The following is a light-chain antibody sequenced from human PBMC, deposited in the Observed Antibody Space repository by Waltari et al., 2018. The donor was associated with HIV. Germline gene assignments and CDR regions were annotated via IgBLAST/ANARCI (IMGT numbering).Light chain of an antibody. CDR1: NSDIGGYNY. CDR2: EVT. Sequence: QPALTQPPSASGSPGQSVTISCPGTNSDIGGYNYVPWYQQHPGNAPKLVISEVTKRPSGVPDRFSGSKSGTTASLTVSGLQAEDEADYYCSSYADRNGFYVVFGGGTRLTVL. V-gene: IGLV2-8*01. CDR3: SSYADRNGFYVV. J-gene: IGLJ2*01.